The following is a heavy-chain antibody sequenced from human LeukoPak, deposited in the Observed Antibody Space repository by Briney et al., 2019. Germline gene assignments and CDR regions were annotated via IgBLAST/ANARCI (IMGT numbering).Heavy chain of an antibody. Sequence: GGSLRLSCAASGFTFSTYSINWVRQAPGKGLEWVSYISSSGSTIYYADSVKGRFTISRDNAKNSLYLQMNSLRAEDTAVYYCAELGITMIGGVWGKGTTVTISS. V-gene: IGHV3-48*04. J-gene: IGHJ6*04. D-gene: IGHD3-10*02. CDR3: AELGITMIGGV. CDR1: GFTFSTYS. CDR2: ISSSGSTI.